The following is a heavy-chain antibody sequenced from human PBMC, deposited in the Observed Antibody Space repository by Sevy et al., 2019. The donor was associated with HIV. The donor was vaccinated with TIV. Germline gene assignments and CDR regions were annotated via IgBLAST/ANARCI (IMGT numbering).Heavy chain of an antibody. J-gene: IGHJ6*02. CDR1: GLTFSDYY. Sequence: GSLRLSCSASGLTFSDYYMTWIRQAPGKGLEGISSISISGKTVYYADSVKGRFTVSRDNAKKSPYLQLNSLRDEDTAVYYCARDNYCISGDGCYGYGLDVWGQGTTVTVSS. CDR2: ISISGKTV. V-gene: IGHV3-11*01. CDR3: ARDNYCISGDGCYGYGLDV. D-gene: IGHD2-2*01.